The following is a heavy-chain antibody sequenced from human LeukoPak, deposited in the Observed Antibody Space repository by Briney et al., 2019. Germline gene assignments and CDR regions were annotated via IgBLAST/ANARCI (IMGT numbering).Heavy chain of an antibody. J-gene: IGHJ4*02. Sequence: GGSLRLSCAASGFTFSSYGMHWVRQAPGKGLEWVAVIWYDGSNKYYADSVKGRFTISRDNSKNTLYLQMNSLRAEDTAVYYCARGPWDYCSSTSCYYFDYWGQETLVTVSS. CDR2: IWYDGSNK. CDR1: GFTFSSYG. V-gene: IGHV3-33*01. D-gene: IGHD2-2*01. CDR3: ARGPWDYCSSTSCYYFDY.